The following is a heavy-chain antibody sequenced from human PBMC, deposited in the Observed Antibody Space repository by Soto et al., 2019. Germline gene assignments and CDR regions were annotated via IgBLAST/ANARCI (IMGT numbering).Heavy chain of an antibody. CDR1: GGSISSSSYY. D-gene: IGHD5-12*01. V-gene: IGHV4-39*01. J-gene: IGHJ4*02. CDR2: IYYSGST. Sequence: SETLSLTCTVSGGSISSSSYYWGWIRQPPGKGLEWIGSIYYSGSTYYNQSLKSRVTISVDTSKNQFSLKLSSVTAADTAVYYCARHIGNRASGYYDGFDYWSQGTLVTVSS. CDR3: ARHIGNRASGYYDGFDY.